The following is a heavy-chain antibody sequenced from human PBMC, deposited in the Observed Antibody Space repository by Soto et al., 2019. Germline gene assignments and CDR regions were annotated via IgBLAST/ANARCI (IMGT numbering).Heavy chain of an antibody. J-gene: IGHJ4*02. CDR2: IRTYNGNS. D-gene: IGHD3-16*01. V-gene: IGHV1-18*01. CDR1: GYSFTSLG. Sequence: QVQLVQSGAEVKKPGASVKVSCKASGYSFTSLGISWVRQAPGQGPEWMGWIRTYNGNSWYAENLQGRVTMTTDTGTSTVYMELRRLRLGDTAVYYRAGGDYGDYWGQGTLIIVSS. CDR3: AGGDYGDY.